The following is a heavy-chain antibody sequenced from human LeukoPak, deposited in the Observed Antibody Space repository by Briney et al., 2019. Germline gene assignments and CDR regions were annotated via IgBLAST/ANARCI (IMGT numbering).Heavy chain of an antibody. V-gene: IGHV1-8*02. Sequence: ASVKVSCKTSGYTFTSYDINWVRQATGQGLEWMGWMNPNSGNTGYAQKFQGRVTMTRDMSTSTVYMELSSLRSEDTAVYYCAREVVAALYFDYWGQGTLVTVSS. CDR1: GYTFTSYD. D-gene: IGHD2-15*01. J-gene: IGHJ4*02. CDR2: MNPNSGNT. CDR3: AREVVAALYFDY.